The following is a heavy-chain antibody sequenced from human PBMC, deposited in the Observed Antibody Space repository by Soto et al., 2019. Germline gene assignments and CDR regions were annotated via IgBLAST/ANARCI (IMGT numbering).Heavy chain of an antibody. CDR1: GGSFSGYY. Sequence: QVQLQQWGAGLLKPSETLSLTCAVYGGSFSGYYWSWIRQPPGKGLEWVGEINHSGSTNYNPSLKSRVTISVDTSKNQFSLKLSSVTAADTAVYYCARGSVVVPAATGGWSWFDPWGQGTLVTVSS. D-gene: IGHD2-2*01. CDR3: ARGSVVVPAATGGWSWFDP. J-gene: IGHJ5*02. CDR2: INHSGST. V-gene: IGHV4-34*01.